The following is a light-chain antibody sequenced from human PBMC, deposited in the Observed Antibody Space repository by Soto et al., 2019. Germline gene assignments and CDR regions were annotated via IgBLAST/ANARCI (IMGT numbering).Light chain of an antibody. J-gene: IGLJ1*01. V-gene: IGLV1-40*01. CDR3: QSHDSSLSAYYV. CDR1: SSNIGAGYE. Sequence: QSVLTQPPSVSGAPGQRVTIPCTGSSSNIGAGYEVHWYQQLPGTAPKLLIYGNSNRPSGVPDRFSGSKSGSSASLAISGLQAEDEADYYCQSHDSSLSAYYVFGNGTKVTVL. CDR2: GNS.